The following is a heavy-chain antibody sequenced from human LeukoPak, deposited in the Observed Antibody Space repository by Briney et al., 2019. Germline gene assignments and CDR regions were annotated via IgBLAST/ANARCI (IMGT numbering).Heavy chain of an antibody. J-gene: IGHJ4*02. CDR2: IRSKAYGGTT. Sequence: GGSLRLSCTVSGFSFGSEAMSWVRQAPGKGLEWVGFIRSKAYGGTTEYAASVKGRFTISRDDSKSIAYLQMNSLKTEDTAVYYCTRGLHSSSWVVYYFDYWGQGTLVTVSS. D-gene: IGHD6-13*01. V-gene: IGHV3-49*04. CDR3: TRGLHSSSWVVYYFDY. CDR1: GFSFGSEA.